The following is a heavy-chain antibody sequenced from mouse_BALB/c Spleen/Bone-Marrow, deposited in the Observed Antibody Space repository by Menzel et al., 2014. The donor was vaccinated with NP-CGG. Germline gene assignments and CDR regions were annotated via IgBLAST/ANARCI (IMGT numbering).Heavy chain of an antibody. Sequence: EVQLQQSGPELVKPGASVKISCKASGYTFTDYNIHWVKQSHGKSLEWIGYIYPYNGGTAYNQKFKSKATLTVDNSSSTAYMERRSLTSEDSAVYYCARGRAYYVNYGFAYWGQGTLVTVSA. J-gene: IGHJ3*01. V-gene: IGHV1S29*02. D-gene: IGHD2-10*01. CDR3: ARGRAYYVNYGFAY. CDR1: GYTFTDYN. CDR2: IYPYNGGT.